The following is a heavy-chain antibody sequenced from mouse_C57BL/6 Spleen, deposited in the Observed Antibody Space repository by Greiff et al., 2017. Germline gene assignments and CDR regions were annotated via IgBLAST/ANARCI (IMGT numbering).Heavy chain of an antibody. Sequence: EVQLQQSVAELVRPGASVKLSCTASGFTIKNTYMHWVKQRPEQGLEWIGRIDPANGNTKYAPKFQGKATITADTSSNTAYLQLSSLTSEDTAIXYCARIYYDYGEIAYWGQGTLVTVSA. CDR1: GFTIKNTY. CDR3: ARIYYDYGEIAY. CDR2: IDPANGNT. D-gene: IGHD2-4*01. V-gene: IGHV14-3*01. J-gene: IGHJ3*01.